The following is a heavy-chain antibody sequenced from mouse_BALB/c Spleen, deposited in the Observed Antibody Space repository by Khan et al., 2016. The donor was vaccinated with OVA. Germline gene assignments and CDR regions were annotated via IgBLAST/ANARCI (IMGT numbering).Heavy chain of an antibody. CDR1: GYTFTNYW. Sequence: QVQLKQSGAELAKPGASVKMSCKASGYTFTNYWMHWVKQRPGQGLEWIGYINPSTDYAEYNQKFKDKATLTVDKSSSTAYMQLTSLISEDSAIYYCVNHGSSSAWFTYWGQGTLVTVSA. J-gene: IGHJ3*01. D-gene: IGHD1-1*01. CDR2: INPSTDYA. V-gene: IGHV1-7*01. CDR3: VNHGSSSAWFTY.